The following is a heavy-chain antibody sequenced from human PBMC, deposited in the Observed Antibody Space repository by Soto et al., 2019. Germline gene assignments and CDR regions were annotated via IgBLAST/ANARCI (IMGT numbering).Heavy chain of an antibody. D-gene: IGHD3-22*01. V-gene: IGHV4-39*01. J-gene: IGHJ4*02. CDR2: MSYSGST. Sequence: SETLSLTCSVSGGSLSSGVYYWGWIRQPPGKGLEWIGSMSYSGSTYYSPSLKSRVTISVDTSKNQFSLKLSSVTAADTAIYYCATYSLTHNLDGSEYSDYWGQGTLVTVSS. CDR3: ATYSLTHNLDGSEYSDY. CDR1: GGSLSSGVYY.